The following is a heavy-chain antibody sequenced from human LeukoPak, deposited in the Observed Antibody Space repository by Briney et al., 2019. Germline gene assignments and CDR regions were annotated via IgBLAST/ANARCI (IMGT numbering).Heavy chain of an antibody. CDR3: ARDRGIAAAGGFDY. CDR1: GFTFSSYE. V-gene: IGHV3-48*03. Sequence: GGSLRLSCAASGFTFSSYEMTWVRQAPGKGLEWVSYISSSGSTIYYADSVKGRFTISRDNAKNSLYLQMNSLRAEDTAVYYCARDRGIAAAGGFDYWGQGTLVTVSS. CDR2: ISSSGSTI. D-gene: IGHD6-13*01. J-gene: IGHJ4*02.